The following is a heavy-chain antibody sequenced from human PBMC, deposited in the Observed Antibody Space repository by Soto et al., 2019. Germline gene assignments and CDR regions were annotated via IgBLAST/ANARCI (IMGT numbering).Heavy chain of an antibody. CDR3: ARGGSSPSRNWFDP. CDR2: IYYSGST. Sequence: QVQLQESGPGLVKPSETLSLTCTVSGGSISSYYWSWIRQPPGKGLEWIGYIYYSGSTNYNPSLKSRVTISVDTSKNQCSPKLSSVTAADTAVYYCARGGSSPSRNWFDPWGQGTLVTVSS. J-gene: IGHJ5*02. V-gene: IGHV4-59*01. D-gene: IGHD6-6*01. CDR1: GGSISSYY.